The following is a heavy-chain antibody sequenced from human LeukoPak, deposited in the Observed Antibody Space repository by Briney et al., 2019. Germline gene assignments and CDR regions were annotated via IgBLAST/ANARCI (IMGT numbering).Heavy chain of an antibody. D-gene: IGHD6-19*01. CDR3: AKDPNSSGWYGPFFDY. CDR2: ISWNSGSI. J-gene: IGHJ4*02. CDR1: GFTFDDYA. Sequence: GGSLRLSCAASGFTFDDYAMHWVRQAPGKGLEWVSGISWNSGSIGYADSVKGRFTISRDNAKNSLYLQMNSLRAEDTALYYCAKDPNSSGWYGPFFDYWGQGTLVIVSS. V-gene: IGHV3-9*01.